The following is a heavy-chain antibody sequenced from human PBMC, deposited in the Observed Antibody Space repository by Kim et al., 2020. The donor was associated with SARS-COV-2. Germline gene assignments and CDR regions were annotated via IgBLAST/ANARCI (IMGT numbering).Heavy chain of an antibody. D-gene: IGHD3-10*01. CDR1: GGSISSYY. CDR2: IYYSGST. V-gene: IGHV4-59*01. J-gene: IGHJ6*02. Sequence: SETLSLTCTVSGGSISSYYWSWIRQPPGKGLEWIGYIYYSGSTNYNPSLKSRVTISVDTSKNQFSLKLSSVTAADTAVYYCARDPYYYGSGRSTSGMDVWGQGTTVTVSS. CDR3: ARDPYYYGSGRSTSGMDV.